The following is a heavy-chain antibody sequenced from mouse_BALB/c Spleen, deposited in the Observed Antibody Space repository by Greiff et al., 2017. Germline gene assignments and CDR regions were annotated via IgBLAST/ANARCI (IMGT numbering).Heavy chain of an antibody. J-gene: IGHJ4*01. D-gene: IGHD2-14*01. Sequence: EVMLVESGGGLVKPGGSLKLSCAASGFTFSSYAMSWVRQSPEKRLEWVAEISSGGSYTYYPDTVTGRFTISRDNAKNTLYLEMSSLRSEDTAMYYCARESRYSYAMDYWGQGTSVTVSS. CDR3: ARESRYSYAMDY. V-gene: IGHV5-9-4*01. CDR1: GFTFSSYA. CDR2: ISSGGSYT.